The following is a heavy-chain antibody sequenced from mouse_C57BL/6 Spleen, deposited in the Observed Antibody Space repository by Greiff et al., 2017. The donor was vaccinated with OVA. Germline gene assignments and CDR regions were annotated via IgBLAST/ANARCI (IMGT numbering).Heavy chain of an antibody. CDR1: GYTFTDYE. CDR2: IDPETGGT. D-gene: IGHD2-3*01. CDR3: TRGVYVDGYRY. J-gene: IGHJ2*01. Sequence: QVHVKQSGAELVRPGASVTLSCKASGYTFTDYEMHWVKQTPVHGLEWIGAIDPETGGTAYNQKFKGKAILTADKSSSTAYMELRSLTSEDSAVYYCTRGVYVDGYRYWGQGTTLTVSS. V-gene: IGHV1-15*01.